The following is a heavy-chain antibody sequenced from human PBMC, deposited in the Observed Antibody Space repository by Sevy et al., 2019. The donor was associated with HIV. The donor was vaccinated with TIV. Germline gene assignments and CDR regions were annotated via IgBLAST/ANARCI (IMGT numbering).Heavy chain of an antibody. J-gene: IGHJ6*02. CDR2: ISWNSVSL. CDR3: AKDNRPATMSNSSYYYYYGMDV. V-gene: IGHV3-9*01. D-gene: IGHD6-6*01. Sequence: GGSLRLSCAASGFSFGDYAMHWVRQAPGNGLEWVSGISWNSVSLDYAVSVKGRFTISRDNAKNSLFLQMNRLRSDDTALYYCAKDNRPATMSNSSYYYYYGMDVWGQGTTVTVSS. CDR1: GFSFGDYA.